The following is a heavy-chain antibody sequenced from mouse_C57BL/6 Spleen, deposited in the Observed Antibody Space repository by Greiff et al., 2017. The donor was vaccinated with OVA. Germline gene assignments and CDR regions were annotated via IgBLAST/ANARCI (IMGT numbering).Heavy chain of an antibody. J-gene: IGHJ2*01. D-gene: IGHD1-1*01. CDR3: ARWDTTVVANFDY. V-gene: IGHV1-52*01. Sequence: VQLQQPGAELVRPGSSVKLSCKASGYTFTSYWMHWVKQRPIQGLEWIGNIDPSDSETHYNQKFKDKATLTVDKSSSTAYMQLSSLTSEDSAVYYCARWDTTVVANFDYWGQGTTLTVSS. CDR1: GYTFTSYW. CDR2: IDPSDSET.